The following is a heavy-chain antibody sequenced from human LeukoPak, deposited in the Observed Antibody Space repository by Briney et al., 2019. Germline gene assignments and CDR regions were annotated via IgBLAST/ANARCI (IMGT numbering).Heavy chain of an antibody. CDR3: ARAFNSNGDSQHYYYYYYMDV. V-gene: IGHV3-30*03. CDR1: GFTFSSYG. J-gene: IGHJ6*03. Sequence: HPGGSLRLSCAASGFTFSSYGMNWVRQAPGKGLEWVAVISYDGSNKYYADSVKGRFTISRDNSKNTLYLQMNSLRAEDTAVYYCARAFNSNGDSQHYYYYYYMDVWGKGTTVTVSS. D-gene: IGHD4-11*01. CDR2: ISYDGSNK.